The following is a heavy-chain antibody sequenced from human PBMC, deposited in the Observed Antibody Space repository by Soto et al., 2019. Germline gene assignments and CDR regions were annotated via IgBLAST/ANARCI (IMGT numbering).Heavy chain of an antibody. CDR3: AKAYSNSWPNDWFDP. CDR1: GFTFSSYA. J-gene: IGHJ5*02. D-gene: IGHD6-13*01. V-gene: IGHV3-23*01. Sequence: GGSLRLSCAASGFTFSSYAMIWVRRAPGKGLEWVSGITGSGAGSYYSDSVKGRFTISRDNSKNTLYLQMNSLRAEDTAVYYCAKAYSNSWPNDWFDPWGQGTLVTVSS. CDR2: ITGSGAGS.